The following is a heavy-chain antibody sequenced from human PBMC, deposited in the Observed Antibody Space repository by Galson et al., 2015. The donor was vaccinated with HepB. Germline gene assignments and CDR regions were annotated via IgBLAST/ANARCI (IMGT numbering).Heavy chain of an antibody. J-gene: IGHJ4*02. CDR1: GYTFDTYG. CDR2: IRVSNGNT. Sequence: SVKVSCKAVGYTFDTYGISWVRQAPGQGLEWMGWIRVSNGNTTYAPKFQDRVTMTADRGTRTAYMEMTSLTSEDTAGYYCARDDLIVGANPDYWGQGTLVIVSS. V-gene: IGHV1-18*01. CDR3: ARDDLIVGANPDY. D-gene: IGHD1-26*01.